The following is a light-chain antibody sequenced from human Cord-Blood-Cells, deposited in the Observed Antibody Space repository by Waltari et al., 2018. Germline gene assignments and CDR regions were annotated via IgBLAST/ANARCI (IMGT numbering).Light chain of an antibody. CDR3: SSYTSSSHVV. J-gene: IGLJ2*01. V-gene: IGLV2-14*01. Sequence: QSALTQPASVSGSPGQSITISCTGTSSDVGGYNYVFWYQQHPGKAPKLMIYDVSNRPPGVSNRFSGSKAGNTASLTISGLQAEDEADYYCSSYTSSSHVVFGGGTKLTVL. CDR1: SSDVGGYNY. CDR2: DVS.